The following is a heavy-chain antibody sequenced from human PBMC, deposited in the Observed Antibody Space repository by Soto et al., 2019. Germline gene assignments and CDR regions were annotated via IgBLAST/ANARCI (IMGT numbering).Heavy chain of an antibody. Sequence: ELQLLQSAAEVKKPGESLRISCEGFGYSFTTYWIGWVRQMPGKGLEWMGIIYPPNSETIYSPSFEGRVTISVDKSINTAFLQWISLEASDTAMYYCARHVASDRWSYFDNWGQGTLVSVSS. J-gene: IGHJ4*02. CDR3: ARHVASDRWSYFDN. D-gene: IGHD3-3*01. V-gene: IGHV5-51*01. CDR2: IYPPNSET. CDR1: GYSFTTYW.